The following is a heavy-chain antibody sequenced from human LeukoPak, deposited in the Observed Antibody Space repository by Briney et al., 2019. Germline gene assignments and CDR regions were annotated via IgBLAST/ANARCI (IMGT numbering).Heavy chain of an antibody. J-gene: IGHJ4*02. CDR2: ISWNSGSI. Sequence: GGSLRLSCAASGFTFDDYAMHWVRQAPGKGLEWVSGISWNSGSIGYADSVKGRFTISRDNAKNSLYLQMNSLRAEDMALYYCAKDTGGATMEAFDYWGQGTLVTVSS. V-gene: IGHV3-9*03. D-gene: IGHD1-26*01. CDR3: AKDTGGATMEAFDY. CDR1: GFTFDDYA.